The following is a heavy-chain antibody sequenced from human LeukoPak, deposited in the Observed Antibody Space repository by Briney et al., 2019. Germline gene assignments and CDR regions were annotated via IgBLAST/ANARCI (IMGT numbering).Heavy chain of an antibody. Sequence: SETLSLTCAVYGGSFSGYYWSWIRQPPGKGLEWIGEINHSGSTNYNPSLKSRVTISVDTSKNQFSLKLSSVTAADTAVYYCARGVPYYDFWSGYFQNYNYYYMDVWGKGTTVTVSS. CDR3: ARGVPYYDFWSGYFQNYNYYYMDV. J-gene: IGHJ6*03. CDR2: INHSGST. CDR1: GGSFSGYY. V-gene: IGHV4-34*01. D-gene: IGHD3-3*01.